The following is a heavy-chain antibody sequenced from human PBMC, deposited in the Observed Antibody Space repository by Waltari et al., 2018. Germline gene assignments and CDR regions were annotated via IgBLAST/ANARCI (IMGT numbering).Heavy chain of an antibody. CDR3: ARDAPTYYYGINV. V-gene: IGHV1-2*02. CDR2: INPHSGGT. J-gene: IGHJ6*02. CDR1: GYKFTDYN. Sequence: QVQLVQSGAEVKKPGTSVKVSCKASGYKFTDYNIHWVRQVPGQGLQWMGSINPHSGGTKYAQEVQAILTVTRDTSISTAFMELNSLTSDDSAVYYCARDAPTYYYGINVWGQGTTVAVSS. D-gene: IGHD2-21*01.